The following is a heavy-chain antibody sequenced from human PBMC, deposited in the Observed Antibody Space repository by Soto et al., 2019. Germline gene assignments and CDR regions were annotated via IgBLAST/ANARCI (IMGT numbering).Heavy chain of an antibody. D-gene: IGHD3-10*01. Sequence: PTETLSLTCTVSAGSISGYYWSWLRQPPGKGLEWIGYIYNIGSTNYNPSLRSRVTRSVDTSKSQFSLKLSSVTAADTAVYYCARHRRRLLWFGEFPNWFDPWGQGTLVTVFS. CDR3: ARHRRRLLWFGEFPNWFDP. J-gene: IGHJ5*02. CDR2: IYNIGST. V-gene: IGHV4-59*08. CDR1: AGSISGYY.